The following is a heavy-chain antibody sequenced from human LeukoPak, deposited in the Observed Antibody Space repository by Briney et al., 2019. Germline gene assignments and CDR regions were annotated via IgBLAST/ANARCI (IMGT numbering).Heavy chain of an antibody. Sequence: GGSLRLSCAASGFTFSSYGMHWVRQAPGKGLEWVAVIWYDGSNKYYADSVKGRFTISRDNSKNTLYLQMNSLRAEDTAVYYCANTKTKRYYYYGMDVWGQGTTVTVSS. CDR1: GFTFSSYG. CDR2: IWYDGSNK. CDR3: ANTKTKRYYYYGMDV. V-gene: IGHV3-33*06. D-gene: IGHD1-7*01. J-gene: IGHJ6*02.